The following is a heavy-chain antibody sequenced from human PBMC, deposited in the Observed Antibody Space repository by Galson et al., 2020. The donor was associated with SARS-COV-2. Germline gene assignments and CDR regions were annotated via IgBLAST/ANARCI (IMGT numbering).Heavy chain of an antibody. J-gene: IGHJ6*02. CDR3: ASRTVTMVRGVIVRGDYFGWDV. CDR2: IYYTGST. D-gene: IGHD3-10*01. V-gene: IGHV4-31*03. CDR1: DGSISTSGYY. Sequence: TSETLSLTCTVSDGSISTSGYYWSWIRQPPGKGLEWIGNIYYTGSTYYNPSLKSRVTISVDTSKNRFSLKLTSVTAADTAVYYCASRTVTMVRGVIVRGDYFGWDVWGQGATVTVSS.